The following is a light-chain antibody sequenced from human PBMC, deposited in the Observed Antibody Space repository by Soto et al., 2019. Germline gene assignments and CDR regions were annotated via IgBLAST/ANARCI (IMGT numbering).Light chain of an antibody. CDR2: DAS. CDR3: QQYNSYLYT. J-gene: IGKJ2*01. CDR1: QSISSW. Sequence: DIQMTQSPSTLSASVGDRVTITCRASQSISSWLAWYQQKPGKAPKLLIYDASSLESGVPSRFNGSGSGTEFTLTISSLQPDDFATYYGQQYNSYLYTFGQGTKLEIK. V-gene: IGKV1-5*01.